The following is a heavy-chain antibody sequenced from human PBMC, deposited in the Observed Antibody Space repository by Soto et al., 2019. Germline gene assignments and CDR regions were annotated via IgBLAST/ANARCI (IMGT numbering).Heavy chain of an antibody. D-gene: IGHD3-22*01. V-gene: IGHV3-23*01. CDR2: ISGTGGST. CDR1: GFTFSSYA. Sequence: GGSLRLSCAASGFTFSSYAMSWVRQAPGKGLEWVSAISGTGGSTYYADSVKGRFTTSRDNSKNTLHLQMNSLRAEDTAVYYCAKDNFRYGSSGYPFPPLYAFDIWGQGTMVTVSS. J-gene: IGHJ3*02. CDR3: AKDNFRYGSSGYPFPPLYAFDI.